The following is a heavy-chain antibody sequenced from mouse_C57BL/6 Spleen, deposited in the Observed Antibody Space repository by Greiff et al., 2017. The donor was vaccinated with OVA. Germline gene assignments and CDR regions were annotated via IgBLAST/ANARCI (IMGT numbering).Heavy chain of an antibody. Sequence: EVQLQESGPELVKPGASVKISCKASGYTFTDYYMNWVKQSHGKSLEWIGDINPNNGGTSYNQKFKGKATLTVDKSSSTAYMELRSLTSEDSAVYYCARWGYCSSYGFDYWGQGTTLTVSS. V-gene: IGHV1-26*01. D-gene: IGHD1-1*01. CDR2: INPNNGGT. CDR3: ARWGYCSSYGFDY. J-gene: IGHJ2*01. CDR1: GYTFTDYY.